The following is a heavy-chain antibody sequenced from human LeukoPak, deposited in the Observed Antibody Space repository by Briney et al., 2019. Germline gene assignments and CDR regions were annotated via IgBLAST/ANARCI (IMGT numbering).Heavy chain of an antibody. V-gene: IGHV3-23*01. CDR2: LRGNDET. J-gene: IGHJ4*02. Sequence: GGSLRLSCAASGISFGNYVMSWVRQAPARGPEWVSSLRGNDETFYADSVKGRFTLSRDDSRNTVYLQLNNLRVEDTAIYYCARASWVSDPDAVRWGQGTQVTVSS. D-gene: IGHD3-10*01. CDR3: ARASWVSDPDAVR. CDR1: GISFGNYV.